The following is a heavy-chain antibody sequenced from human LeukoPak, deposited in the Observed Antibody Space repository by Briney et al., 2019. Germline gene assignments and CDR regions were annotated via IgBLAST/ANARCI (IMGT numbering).Heavy chain of an antibody. CDR3: ATVAQDSWSHTAYFDY. D-gene: IGHD6-13*01. CDR1: GFTFSIYA. Sequence: GGSLRLSCAASGFTFSIYAMSWVRHTPGKGLEWVSTIIANGGSTYYTDSVKGRFTISRDNSKNTLYLQMNSLRAEDTAVYYCATVAQDSWSHTAYFDYWGQGTLVTVSS. CDR2: IIANGGST. J-gene: IGHJ4*02. V-gene: IGHV3-23*01.